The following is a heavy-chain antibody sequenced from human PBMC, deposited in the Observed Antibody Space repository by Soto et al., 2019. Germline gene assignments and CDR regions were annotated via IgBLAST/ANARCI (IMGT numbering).Heavy chain of an antibody. D-gene: IGHD2-2*01. V-gene: IGHV3-30*18. Sequence: GGSLRLSCAASGFTFSSYGMHWVRQAPGKGLEWVAVISYDGSNKYYADSVKGRFTISRDNSKNTLYLQMNSLRAEDTAVYYCAKDRYCSSTSCYAGLVGYFDYWGQGTLVTVSS. J-gene: IGHJ4*02. CDR2: ISYDGSNK. CDR3: AKDRYCSSTSCYAGLVGYFDY. CDR1: GFTFSSYG.